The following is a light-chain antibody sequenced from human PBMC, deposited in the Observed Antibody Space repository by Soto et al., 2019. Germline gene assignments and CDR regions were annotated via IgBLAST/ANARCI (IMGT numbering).Light chain of an antibody. CDR2: GAS. CDR1: QSVRGN. V-gene: IGKV3-15*01. J-gene: IGKJ2*01. Sequence: EIVMTQSPATLSLSPGEKATLSCRASQSVRGNLAWFQQKPGQAPRLLIYGASTRATGLPARFSGSGSGTEFTLTISSLQAEDFAVYYCQQYNNWPPYTFGQGTKLEMK. CDR3: QQYNNWPPYT.